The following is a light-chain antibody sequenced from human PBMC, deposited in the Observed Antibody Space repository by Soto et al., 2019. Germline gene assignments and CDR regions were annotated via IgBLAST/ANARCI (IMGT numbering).Light chain of an antibody. CDR1: HTISTY. Sequence: DIQMTQSPSSLSASVGDRVTITCRAGHTISTYLNWYQQIPGKAPRLLIYAASGLQSGVPSRFTGSGSGTDFTLTISSLQSEDFAVYYCHQYHYWWTFGQGTKVDIK. V-gene: IGKV1-39*01. CDR3: HQYHYWWT. CDR2: AAS. J-gene: IGKJ1*01.